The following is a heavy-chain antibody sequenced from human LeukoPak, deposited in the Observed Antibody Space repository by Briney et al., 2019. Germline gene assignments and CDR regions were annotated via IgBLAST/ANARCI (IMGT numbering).Heavy chain of an antibody. V-gene: IGHV3-23*01. CDR3: AKVLGFGGDAYGMDV. D-gene: IGHD3-10*01. CDR2: MSSGGTT. CDR1: GGSTFRKYD. J-gene: IGHJ6*02. Sequence: GGSLRLSCAASGGSTFRKYDLNWVRQAPGKGLEWVSLMSSGGTTYYAESVGGRFTISRDISKNTLYLQVNSLRTEDTAVYYCAKVLGFGGDAYGMDVWGQGTTVTVSS.